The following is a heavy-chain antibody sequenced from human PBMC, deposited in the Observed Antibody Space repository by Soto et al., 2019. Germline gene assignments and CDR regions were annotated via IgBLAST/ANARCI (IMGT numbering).Heavy chain of an antibody. Sequence: GSLRLSCAASGVTVSSNYMSLVRQAPGKGLGWVSVIYSGGSTYYADSVKGRFTISRHNSKNTLYLQMNSLRAEDTAVYYCARLGDFDDDYWGQGTLVTVSS. J-gene: IGHJ4*02. CDR1: GVTVSSNY. V-gene: IGHV3-53*04. D-gene: IGHD4-17*01. CDR3: ARLGDFDDDY. CDR2: IYSGGST.